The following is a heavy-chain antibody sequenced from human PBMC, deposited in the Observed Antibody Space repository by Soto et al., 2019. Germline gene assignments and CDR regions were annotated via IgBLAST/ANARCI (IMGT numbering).Heavy chain of an antibody. CDR1: GYTFTSYA. Sequence: QVQLVQSGAEVKKPGASVKVSCKASGYTFTSYAMHWVRQAPGQRLEWMGWINAGNGNTKYSQKLQGRVTITRDTSASTAYMELSSLRSEDTAVYYCARSIVVVTSFDYWGQGTLVTVSS. CDR2: INAGNGNT. CDR3: ARSIVVVTSFDY. J-gene: IGHJ4*02. V-gene: IGHV1-3*01. D-gene: IGHD3-22*01.